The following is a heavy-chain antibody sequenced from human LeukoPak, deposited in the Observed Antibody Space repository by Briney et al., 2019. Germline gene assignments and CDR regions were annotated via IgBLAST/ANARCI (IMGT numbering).Heavy chain of an antibody. CDR2: IYHSGST. Sequence: PSGTLSLTCAVSGGSISSSNWWSWVRQPPGKGLEWIGEIYHSGSTNYNPSLKSRVTISVDKSKNQFSLKLSSVTAADTAVYYCARDRDTAMVTDAFDIWGQGTMVTVSS. D-gene: IGHD5-18*01. J-gene: IGHJ3*02. CDR1: GGSISSSNW. CDR3: ARDRDTAMVTDAFDI. V-gene: IGHV4-4*02.